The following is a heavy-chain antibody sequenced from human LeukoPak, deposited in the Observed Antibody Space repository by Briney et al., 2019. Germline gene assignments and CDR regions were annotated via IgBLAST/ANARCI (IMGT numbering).Heavy chain of an antibody. V-gene: IGHV3-21*01. Sequence: PGGSLRLSSAASGFTFSSYSMNWVRQAPGKGLEWVSSIGSSSSYIYYADSVKGRFSISRDNAKNSLYLQMNSLRAEDTAVYYCARGATVRTPPLDEWGQGTLVTASS. CDR2: IGSSSSYI. D-gene: IGHD4-23*01. CDR1: GFTFSSYS. J-gene: IGHJ4*02. CDR3: ARGATVRTPPLDE.